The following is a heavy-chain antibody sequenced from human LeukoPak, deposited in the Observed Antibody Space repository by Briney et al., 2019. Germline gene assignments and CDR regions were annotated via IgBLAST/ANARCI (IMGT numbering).Heavy chain of an antibody. Sequence: SETLSLTCTVSGGSVSSSNYYWGWIRQPPEKGLQWIGSIYYSGSTYYNPSLKSRVTISVDTSKNQFSLKLSSVTAADTAVYYCARNYYESSGYYPWNFDYWGQGTLVTVSS. CDR3: ARNYYESSGYYPWNFDY. V-gene: IGHV4-39*01. D-gene: IGHD3-22*01. J-gene: IGHJ4*02. CDR2: IYYSGST. CDR1: GGSVSSSNYY.